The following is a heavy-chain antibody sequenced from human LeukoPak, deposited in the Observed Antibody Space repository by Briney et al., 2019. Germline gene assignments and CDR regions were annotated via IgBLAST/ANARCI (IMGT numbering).Heavy chain of an antibody. CDR1: GGSFSGYY. Sequence: SETLSLTCAVYGGSFSGYYWSWIRQPPGKGLEWIGEINHSGSTNYNPSLKSRVTISVDTSKNQFSLKLSSVTAADTAVYYCARGSRRITMVRGVIGHYYYGMDVWGQGTTVTVSS. CDR3: ARGSRRITMVRGVIGHYYYGMDV. V-gene: IGHV4-34*01. J-gene: IGHJ6*02. CDR2: INHSGST. D-gene: IGHD3-10*01.